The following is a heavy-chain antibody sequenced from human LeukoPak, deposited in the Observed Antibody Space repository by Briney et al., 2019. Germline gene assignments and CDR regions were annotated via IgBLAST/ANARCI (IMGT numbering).Heavy chain of an antibody. CDR3: ARASGTVTTGPPYYYYYMDV. CDR1: GGSISSGSYY. CDR2: IYTSGST. V-gene: IGHV4-61*02. D-gene: IGHD4-11*01. J-gene: IGHJ6*03. Sequence: SQTLSLTCTVSGGSISSGSYYWSWLRQPAGTGLEWIGRIYTSGSTNYNPSLKSRVTISVDTSKNQFSLKLSSVTAADTAVYYCARASGTVTTGPPYYYYYMDVWGKGTTVTVSS.